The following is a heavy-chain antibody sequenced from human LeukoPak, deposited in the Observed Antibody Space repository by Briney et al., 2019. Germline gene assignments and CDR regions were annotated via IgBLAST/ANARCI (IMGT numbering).Heavy chain of an antibody. CDR2: INQDGSVK. CDR3: TRDFVF. Sequence: GGSLRLSCAASGFAFSTYWMDWVRQAPGKGLEWVGNINQDGSVKHYVDSVRGRFTISRDNARNSVYLQMSALRVEDTAVYYCTRDFVFWGQGTTVTVSS. D-gene: IGHD3-3*01. CDR1: GFAFSTYW. J-gene: IGHJ6*02. V-gene: IGHV3-7*01.